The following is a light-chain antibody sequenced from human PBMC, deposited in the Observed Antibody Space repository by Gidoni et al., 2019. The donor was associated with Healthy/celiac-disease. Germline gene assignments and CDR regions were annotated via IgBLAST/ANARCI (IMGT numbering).Light chain of an antibody. CDR2: AAS. Sequence: DIQMTQSPSSLSASVGDRVTITCRASQGISNYLAWYQQKPGKVPKLLIYAASTLQSGVPSRFSGSGSGTDFTLTISSLQPEDGATYYCQKYNSAPRLTFGPGTKVDIK. V-gene: IGKV1-27*01. CDR3: QKYNSAPRLT. J-gene: IGKJ3*01. CDR1: QGISNY.